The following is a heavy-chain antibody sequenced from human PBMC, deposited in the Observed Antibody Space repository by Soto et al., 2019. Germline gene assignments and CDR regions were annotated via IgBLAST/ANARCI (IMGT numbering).Heavy chain of an antibody. CDR1: GGTFSSYA. CDR2: IIPIFGTA. CDR3: ARAGWYSSSLHPYGMDV. J-gene: IGHJ6*02. D-gene: IGHD6-6*01. V-gene: IGHV1-69*01. Sequence: QVQLVQSGAEVKKPGSSVKVSCKASGGTFSSYAISWVRQAPGQGLEWMGGIIPIFGTANYAQKFQGRVTITADESTITAYMELSSLRSEDTAVYYCARAGWYSSSLHPYGMDVWGQGTTVTVSS.